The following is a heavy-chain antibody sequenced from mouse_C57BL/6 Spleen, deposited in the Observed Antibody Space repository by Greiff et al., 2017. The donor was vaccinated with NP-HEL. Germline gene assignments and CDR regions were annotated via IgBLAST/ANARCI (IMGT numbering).Heavy chain of an antibody. D-gene: IGHD1-1*01. CDR3: ARDYYGSSSWFAY. V-gene: IGHV5-17*01. Sequence: VQLKESGGGLVKPGGSLKLSCAASGFTFSDYGMHWVRQAPEKGLEWVAYISSGSSTIYYADTVKGRFTISRDNAKNTRFLQMTSLRSEDTAMYYCARDYYGSSSWFAYWGQGTLVTVSA. J-gene: IGHJ3*01. CDR2: ISSGSSTI. CDR1: GFTFSDYG.